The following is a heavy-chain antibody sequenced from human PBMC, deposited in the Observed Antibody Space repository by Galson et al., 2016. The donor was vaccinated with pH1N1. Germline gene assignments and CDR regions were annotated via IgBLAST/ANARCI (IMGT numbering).Heavy chain of an antibody. Sequence: SLRLSCAASGFTFSDYYMSWIRQAPGKGLERVSYISHSSDYANYADSVKGRFTISRDNARNSMYLQMNSLRAEDTAEYDCARAPCSGDWCWLRYFFDYWGQGTLVTVSS. CDR2: ISHSSDYA. V-gene: IGHV3-11*06. J-gene: IGHJ4*02. D-gene: IGHD2-21*01. CDR1: GFTFSDYY. CDR3: ARAPCSGDWCWLRYFFDY.